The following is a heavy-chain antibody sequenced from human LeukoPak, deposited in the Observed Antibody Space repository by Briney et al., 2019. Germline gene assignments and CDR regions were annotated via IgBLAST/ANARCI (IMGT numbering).Heavy chain of an antibody. CDR2: IYYSGST. J-gene: IGHJ5*02. D-gene: IGHD2-2*01. CDR3: AGVVPAARVRSWFDP. V-gene: IGHV4-59*01. CDR1: GGSISSYY. Sequence: SETLSLTCTVSGGSISSYYWSWIRQPPGKGLEWIGYIYYSGSTNYNPSLKSRVTISVDTSKNQFSLKLSSVTAADTAGYYCAGVVPAARVRSWFDPWGQGTLVTVSS.